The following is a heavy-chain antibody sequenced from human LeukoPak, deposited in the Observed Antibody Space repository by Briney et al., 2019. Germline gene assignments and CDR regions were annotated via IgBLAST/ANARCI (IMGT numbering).Heavy chain of an antibody. CDR3: ARTLLGYCSGGSCYSAAVIDY. CDR2: IYYTGST. J-gene: IGHJ4*02. D-gene: IGHD2-15*01. V-gene: IGHV4-59*01. CDR1: GGSISSDY. Sequence: KASETLSLTCTVSGGSISSDYWSWIRQPPGKGLGWIGYIYYTGSTDYNPSLKSRVTISVDTSKNQFSLKLSSVTAADTAVYYCARTLLGYCSGGSCYSAAVIDYWGQGTLVTVSS.